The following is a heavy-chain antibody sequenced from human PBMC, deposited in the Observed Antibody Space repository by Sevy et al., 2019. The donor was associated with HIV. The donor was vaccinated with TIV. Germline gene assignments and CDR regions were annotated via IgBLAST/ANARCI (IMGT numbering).Heavy chain of an antibody. Sequence: GGSLRLSCAASGFTFSSYAMHWVRQAPGKGLEWVAVISYDGRHKYYADSVKGRFTISRDNSKNTLYLQMNSLRAEDTAVYYGARVLCGGDCYSGGGEFDYWGQGTLVTVSS. J-gene: IGHJ4*02. CDR1: GFTFSSYA. CDR2: ISYDGRHK. V-gene: IGHV3-30*04. CDR3: ARVLCGGDCYSGGGEFDY. D-gene: IGHD2-21*02.